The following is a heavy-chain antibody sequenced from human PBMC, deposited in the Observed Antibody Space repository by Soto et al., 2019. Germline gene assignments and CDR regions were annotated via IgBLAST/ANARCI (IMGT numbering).Heavy chain of an antibody. J-gene: IGHJ3*02. CDR2: IYWNDEK. CDR3: AYAPSDWSGYPSGAFDI. Sequence: QITLKESGPTLVKPTQTLTLTCTFSGFSLSTSGVDVGWIRQPPGKALEWLALIYWNDEKRYSPSLKSSLTIANDTSKNQVVLTMTNMDSVDTATNYCAYAPSDWSGYPSGAFDIWGQGTMVTLSS. D-gene: IGHD3-3*01. CDR1: GFSLSTSGVD. V-gene: IGHV2-5*01.